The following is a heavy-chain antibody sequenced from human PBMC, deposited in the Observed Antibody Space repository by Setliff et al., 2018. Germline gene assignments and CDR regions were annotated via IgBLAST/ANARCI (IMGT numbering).Heavy chain of an antibody. CDR3: ARINFYVSSGYYYAPDY. J-gene: IGHJ4*02. D-gene: IGHD3-22*01. Sequence: ASVKVSCKTSGYTFTNYGITWVRQAPGQGLEWMGWINNYSFKTNYPQKFLGRVTVTTDTSTGTAYMELGSLTSDDTAIYYCARINFYVSSGYYYAPDYWGQGTVVTVSS. CDR1: GYTFTNYG. CDR2: INNYSFKT. V-gene: IGHV1-18*01.